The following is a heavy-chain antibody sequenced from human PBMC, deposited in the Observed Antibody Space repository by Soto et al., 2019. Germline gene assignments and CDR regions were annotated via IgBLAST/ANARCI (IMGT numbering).Heavy chain of an antibody. CDR3: ARDTSLGEYDY. J-gene: IGHJ4*02. V-gene: IGHV1-18*01. CDR1: GYTFTSYG. Sequence: QVQLVQSGAEVKKPGASVKVSCKASGYTFTSYGISWVRKAPGQGLEWMGWINVYNGNTNYAQKLQGRVTMTSDTSTTTAYLDLRSLRSDDTAVYFCARDTSLGEYDYWGQGTLVTVTS. CDR2: INVYNGNT. D-gene: IGHD3-10*01.